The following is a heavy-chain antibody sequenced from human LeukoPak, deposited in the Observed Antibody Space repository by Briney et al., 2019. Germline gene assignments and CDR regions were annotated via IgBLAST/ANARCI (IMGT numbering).Heavy chain of an antibody. Sequence: GGSLRLSCAASGXTFSTYWMSWVRQAPGKGLEWVANIKQDGSEKYYMDSVKGRLTISRDNAKNSLYLQMTSLRADDTAVYYCAKPRERGGYFFDFWGQGTLVTVSS. CDR1: GXTFSTYW. V-gene: IGHV3-7*05. D-gene: IGHD3-22*01. CDR3: AKPRERGGYFFDF. CDR2: IKQDGSEK. J-gene: IGHJ4*02.